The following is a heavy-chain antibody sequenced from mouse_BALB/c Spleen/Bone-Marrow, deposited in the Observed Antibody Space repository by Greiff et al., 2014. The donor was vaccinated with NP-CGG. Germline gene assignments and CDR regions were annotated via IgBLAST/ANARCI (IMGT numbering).Heavy chain of an antibody. J-gene: IGHJ4*01. CDR1: GFTFTSYW. Sequence: QVQLQQSGDELVKPGASVKLSCMASGFTFTSYWIHWVKQRPGQGPEWIGEINPSNGRTNYNEKFKSKATLTEDKSSSTAYMQLSSLTSEDSAVYYCARDGNYRYAMDYWGQGTSVTVS. V-gene: IGHV1S81*02. CDR3: ARDGNYRYAMDY. D-gene: IGHD2-1*01. CDR2: INPSNGRT.